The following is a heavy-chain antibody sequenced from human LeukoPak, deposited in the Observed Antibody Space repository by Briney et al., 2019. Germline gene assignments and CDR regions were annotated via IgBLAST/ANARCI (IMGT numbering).Heavy chain of an antibody. D-gene: IGHD5-12*01. CDR3: AKEREYNGYEPLPNDY. V-gene: IGHV3-74*01. CDR1: GFTVTNYW. CDR2: TNRDGSST. Sequence: GGSLRLSCAASGFTVTNYWMHWVRQAPGKGLVWVSRTNRDGSSTTYADSVKGRFTISRDDSKNTLYLQMNSLRAEDTAVYYCAKEREYNGYEPLPNDYWGQGTLVTVSS. J-gene: IGHJ4*02.